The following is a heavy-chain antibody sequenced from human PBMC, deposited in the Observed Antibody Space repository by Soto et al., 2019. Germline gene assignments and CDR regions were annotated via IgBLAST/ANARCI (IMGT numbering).Heavy chain of an antibody. J-gene: IGHJ4*02. Sequence: SETLSLTCTVPGGSVSSGSYYWSWIRQPPXKGLEWIGYIYYSGSTNYNPSLKSRVTTSVDTSKNQFSLKLSSVTAADTAVYYCAREFRAEYYDSSGYSDYWGQGTLVTVSS. CDR2: IYYSGST. D-gene: IGHD3-22*01. CDR3: AREFRAEYYDSSGYSDY. V-gene: IGHV4-61*01. CDR1: GGSVSSGSYY.